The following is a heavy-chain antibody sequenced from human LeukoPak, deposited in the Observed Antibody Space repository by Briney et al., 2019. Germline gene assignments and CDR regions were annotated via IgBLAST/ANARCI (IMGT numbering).Heavy chain of an antibody. CDR2: VYTSGST. V-gene: IGHV4-4*09. CDR3: ASGWSWFDP. CDR1: GGSISSYY. D-gene: IGHD2-15*01. J-gene: IGHJ5*02. Sequence: NFSETLSLTCTVSGGSISSYYWSWIRQPPGKGLEWIGYVYTSGSTNYNPSLKSRVTISVDTSRNQFSLKLSSVTAADTAVYYCASGWSWFDPWGQGTLVTVSS.